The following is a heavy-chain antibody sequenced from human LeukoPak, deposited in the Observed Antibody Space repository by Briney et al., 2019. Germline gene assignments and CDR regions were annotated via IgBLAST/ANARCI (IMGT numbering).Heavy chain of an antibody. CDR3: ARSSGVVGVFDY. V-gene: IGHV3-21*01. CDR2: ISSSSSYI. D-gene: IGHD1-26*01. J-gene: IGHJ4*02. Sequence: PGGSLRLSCAASGFTFSSYSMNWVRQAPGKGLEWVSSISSSSSYIYYADSVKGRFTISRDNAKNSLYLQMNSLRAEDTAVYYCARSSGVVGVFDYWGQGTLVTVSS. CDR1: GFTFSSYS.